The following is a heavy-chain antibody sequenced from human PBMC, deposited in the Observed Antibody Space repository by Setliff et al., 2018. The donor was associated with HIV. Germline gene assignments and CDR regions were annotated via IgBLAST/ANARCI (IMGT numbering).Heavy chain of an antibody. CDR2: FHYGGTP. Sequence: SETLSLTCAVSGDSVSNDNYYWGWIRQPPGKGLEWIGSFHYGGTPNYNPSLRGRVDISVDTSKNYFSLRLTSVTAADTAAYYCASPSDYYENSGLDYWGQGKLVTV. J-gene: IGHJ4*02. CDR1: GDSVSNDNYY. CDR3: ASPSDYYENSGLDY. V-gene: IGHV4-39*02. D-gene: IGHD3-22*01.